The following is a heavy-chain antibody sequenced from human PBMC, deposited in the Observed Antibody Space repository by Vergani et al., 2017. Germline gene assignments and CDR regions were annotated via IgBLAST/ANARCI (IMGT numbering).Heavy chain of an antibody. CDR3: ARALALQAFSPGY. CDR2: ISSSSSYI. V-gene: IGHV3-21*01. CDR1: GFTFSSYS. Sequence: VQLVESGGGVVQPGGSLRLSCAASGFTFSSYSMNWVRQAPGKGLEWVSSISSSSSYIYYADSVKGRFTISRDNAKNSLYLQMNSLRADDTAVYYCARALALQAFSPGYWGQGTLVTVSS. J-gene: IGHJ4*02.